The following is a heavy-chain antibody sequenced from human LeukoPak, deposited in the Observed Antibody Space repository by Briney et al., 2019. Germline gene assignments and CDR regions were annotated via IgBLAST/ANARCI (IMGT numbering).Heavy chain of an antibody. V-gene: IGHV4-34*01. CDR1: GGSFSGYY. CDR2: INHSGST. CDR3: ARGYCSSTSCYVDY. D-gene: IGHD2-2*01. J-gene: IGHJ4*02. Sequence: SETLSLTCAVYGGSFSGYYWSWIRQPPGKGLEWIGEINHSGSTNYNPSLKSRVTISVDTSKYQFSLKLSSVTAADTAVYYCARGYCSSTSCYVDYWGQGTLVTVSS.